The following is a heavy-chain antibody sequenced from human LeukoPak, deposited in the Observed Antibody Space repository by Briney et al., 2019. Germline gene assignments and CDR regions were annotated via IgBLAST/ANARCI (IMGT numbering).Heavy chain of an antibody. CDR2: IYYSGST. V-gene: IGHV4-59*01. Sequence: ASETLSLTCTVSGGSISSYYWSWIRQPPGKGLEWIGYIYYSGSTNYNPSLKSRVTISVDTSKNQFSLKLSSVTAADTAVYYCAGTYYYDSSGYYYLDWGQGTLVTVSS. CDR3: AGTYYYDSSGYYYLD. D-gene: IGHD3-22*01. CDR1: GGSISSYY. J-gene: IGHJ4*02.